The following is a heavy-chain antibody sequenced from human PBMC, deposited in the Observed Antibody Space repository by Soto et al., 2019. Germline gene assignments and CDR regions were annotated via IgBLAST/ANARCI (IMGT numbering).Heavy chain of an antibody. J-gene: IGHJ4*02. CDR2: ISSNGGST. CDR1: GFTFSSYA. V-gene: IGHV3-64D*08. CDR3: VKNNYDYVWGGYRYPYYFDY. D-gene: IGHD3-16*02. Sequence: GGSLRLSCSASGFTFSSYAMHWVRQAPGKGLEYVSAISSNGGSTYYADSVKGRFTISRDNSKNTLYLQMSSLRAEDTAVYYCVKNNYDYVWGGYRYPYYFDYWGQGTLVTVSS.